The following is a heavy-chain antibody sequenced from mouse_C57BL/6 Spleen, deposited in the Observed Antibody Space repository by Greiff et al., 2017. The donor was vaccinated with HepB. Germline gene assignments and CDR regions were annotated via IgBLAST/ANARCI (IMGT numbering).Heavy chain of an antibody. D-gene: IGHD2-3*01. CDR2: TYWDDDK. CDR3: ARYDCYYDYCDY. CDR1: GFSLSTSGMG. V-gene: IGHV8-12*01. J-gene: IGHJ2*01. Sequence: QVTLKESGPGLLQSSQTLSLTCSFSGFSLSTSGMGVSWIRHPSGKGLEWLVHTYWDDDKRYNPSLKSRLTISKYTSRNQVFLKITRVDTADTATYYCARYDCYYDYCDYWGQGTTLTVSS.